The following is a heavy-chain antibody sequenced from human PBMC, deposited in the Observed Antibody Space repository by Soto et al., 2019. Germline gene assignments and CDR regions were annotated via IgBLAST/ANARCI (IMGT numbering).Heavy chain of an antibody. CDR3: ARFSGAGMAAWFDL. V-gene: IGHV4-39*01. CDR2: IYYSGST. D-gene: IGHD3-10*01. J-gene: IGHJ5*02. CDR1: GGSISSSSYY. Sequence: QLQLQESGPGLVKPSETLSLTCTVSGGSISSSSYYWGWIRQPPGKGLEWIGSIYYSGSTYYNPSLQSRITISVDTSKNQFSLKLRYVTAADPAVYCCARFSGAGMAAWFDLWGQGTLVTVSS.